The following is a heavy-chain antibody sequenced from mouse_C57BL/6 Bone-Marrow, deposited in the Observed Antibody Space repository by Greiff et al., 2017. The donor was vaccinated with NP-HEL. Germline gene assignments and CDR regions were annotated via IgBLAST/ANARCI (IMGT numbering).Heavy chain of an antibody. CDR2: IDPENGDT. Sequence: EVQLQQSGAELVRPGASVKLSCTVSGFNIKDDYMHWVKQRPEQGLEWIGWIDPENGDTEYASKFQGKATLTAATSSNTAYLQLSSLTSEDTAVYYCTTGGSSPYAMDYSGQGTSVTVSS. CDR3: TTGGSSPYAMDY. D-gene: IGHD1-1*01. V-gene: IGHV14-4*01. CDR1: GFNIKDDY. J-gene: IGHJ4*01.